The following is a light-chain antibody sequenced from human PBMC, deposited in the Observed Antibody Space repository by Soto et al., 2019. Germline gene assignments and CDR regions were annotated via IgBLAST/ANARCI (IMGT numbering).Light chain of an antibody. V-gene: IGKV1-12*01. CDR3: QQGYSFPLT. Sequence: DIQMTQSPSSVSASVGDRVTITCRASQGISSWLAWFQQKPGEAPRLLIYAASSVHSGVPSRFSGSGSGTDFTLSIIRLQPEDIASYYCQQGYSFPLTVGGGIMVEIK. J-gene: IGKJ4*02. CDR1: QGISSW. CDR2: AAS.